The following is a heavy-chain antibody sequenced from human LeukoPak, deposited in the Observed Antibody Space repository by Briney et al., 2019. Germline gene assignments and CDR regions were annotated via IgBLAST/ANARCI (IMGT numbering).Heavy chain of an antibody. CDR3: AKSACYDNSGYLGY. CDR2: ISYDGSNK. Sequence: GGSLRHSRSASGFTLSNHVMHGVPEARGKGLEGVAVISYDGSNKYYADSVKGRFTISRDTSKNTLYLQMNSLRAEDTAVYYCAKSACYDNSGYLGYWGQGTLVTVSS. D-gene: IGHD3-22*01. V-gene: IGHV3-30*18. J-gene: IGHJ4*02. CDR1: GFTLSNHV.